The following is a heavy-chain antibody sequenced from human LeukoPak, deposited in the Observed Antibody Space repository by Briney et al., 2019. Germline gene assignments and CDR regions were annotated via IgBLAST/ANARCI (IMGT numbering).Heavy chain of an antibody. CDR2: ISSTSIYI. CDR1: GFSFSSYS. D-gene: IGHD6-13*01. CDR3: AREGQYSSTNYFDY. V-gene: IGHV3-21*06. Sequence: GGSLRLSCAASGFSFSSYSIHWVRQAPGQGLEWVSSISSTSIYIYYADSVKGRFTISRDNANNSLYLQLSSLRAEDTAVYYCAREGQYSSTNYFDYWGQGALVTVSS. J-gene: IGHJ4*02.